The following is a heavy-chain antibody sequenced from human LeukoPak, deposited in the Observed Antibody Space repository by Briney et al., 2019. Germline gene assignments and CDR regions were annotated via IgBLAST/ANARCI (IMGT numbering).Heavy chain of an antibody. Sequence: SDTLSLTCTGSGGAISSGSYYWGWIRQPPGKGLEWIGNIYYSGRTSYNPSLKSLVTISVDTSKNQFSLKLSSVTAADTAVYYCARAGGQNYDFWSGYAPYYGMDVWGQGTTVTVSS. J-gene: IGHJ6*02. D-gene: IGHD3-3*01. V-gene: IGHV4-39*07. CDR3: ARAGGQNYDFWSGYAPYYGMDV. CDR2: IYYSGRT. CDR1: GGAISSGSYY.